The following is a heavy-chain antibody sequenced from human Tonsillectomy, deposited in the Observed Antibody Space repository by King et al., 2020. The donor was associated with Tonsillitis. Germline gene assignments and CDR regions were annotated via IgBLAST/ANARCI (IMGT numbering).Heavy chain of an antibody. V-gene: IGHV4-30-2*01. CDR1: GGSISSDNYS. D-gene: IGHD2-15*01. CDR3: AREVVVSTSSWFDP. J-gene: IGHJ5*02. Sequence: LQLQESGSGLVKPSQTLSLTCAVSGGSISSDNYSWSWIRQPPGKGLEWIGYIYHSGSTYYNPSLKSRVTISIDRSKNQFSLRPSSVTAADTAVYYCAREVVVSTSSWFDPWGQGTLVTVSS. CDR2: IYHSGST.